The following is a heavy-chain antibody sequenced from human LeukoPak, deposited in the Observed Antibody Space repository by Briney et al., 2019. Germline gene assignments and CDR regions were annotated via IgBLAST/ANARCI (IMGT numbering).Heavy chain of an antibody. CDR3: AKGSGWYV. CDR2: ISGSGGST. Sequence: PGGSLRLSCAASGFTFSSSSMSWVRPAPGKGLEWVSVISGSGGSTEYADSVKGPFTISRDNSKNTLYLQINSLRAEDTAEYYCAKGSGWYVWGQGTLVTVSS. D-gene: IGHD6-19*01. J-gene: IGHJ4*02. V-gene: IGHV3-23*01. CDR1: GFTFSSSS.